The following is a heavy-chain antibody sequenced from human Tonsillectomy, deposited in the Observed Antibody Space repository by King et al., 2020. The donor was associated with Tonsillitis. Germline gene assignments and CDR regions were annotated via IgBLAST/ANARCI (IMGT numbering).Heavy chain of an antibody. D-gene: IGHD5-18*01. J-gene: IGHJ4*02. Sequence: QLVQSGGGLVQPGGSLRLSCAASGFTVSSNYMSWVRQAPGKGLEGVSVIYSGGRTYYAASVKGRFTISRDNSKNTLYLQMNSLRAEDTAVYYCARELNSYGARYFDYWGQGTLVTVSS. V-gene: IGHV3-66*01. CDR2: IYSGGRT. CDR1: GFTVSSNY. CDR3: ARELNSYGARYFDY.